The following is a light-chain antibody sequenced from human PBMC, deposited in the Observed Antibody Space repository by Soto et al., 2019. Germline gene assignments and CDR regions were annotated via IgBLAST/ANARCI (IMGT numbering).Light chain of an antibody. V-gene: IGKV3-20*01. J-gene: IGKJ3*01. Sequence: EIVLTQSPGTLSLSPGERATLSCRASESVSSSYLAWYQHKPGQAPRLLIDGASSRATGIPDRFSGSGSGTDFTLTISRLEPEEFAVYFCQQYGSSPPFTFGPGTKVDIK. CDR2: GAS. CDR1: ESVSSSY. CDR3: QQYGSSPPFT.